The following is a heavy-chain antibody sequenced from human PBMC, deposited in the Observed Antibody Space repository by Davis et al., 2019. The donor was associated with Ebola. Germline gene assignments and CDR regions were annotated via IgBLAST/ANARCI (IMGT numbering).Heavy chain of an antibody. Sequence: PGGSLRLSCAASGFTFSTYAMNWVRQAPGKGLEGVAAISFDESTQYYADSVKGRFTISRDNSENTLYLQMNSLRAEDTAVYYCARALRDSSALSSRAGPLDALDMWGQGTMVTVSS. D-gene: IGHD6-19*01. CDR1: GFTFSTYA. CDR3: ARALRDSSALSSRAGPLDALDM. CDR2: ISFDESTQ. J-gene: IGHJ3*02. V-gene: IGHV3-30-3*01.